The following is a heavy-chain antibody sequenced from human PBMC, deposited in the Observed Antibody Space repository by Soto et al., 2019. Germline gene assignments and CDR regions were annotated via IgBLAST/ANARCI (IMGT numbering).Heavy chain of an antibody. V-gene: IGHV4-34*01. Sequence: QVQLQQWGAGLLKPSETLSLTCAVYGGSFSGYYWSWIRQPPGKGLEWIGEINHSGSTNYNPSLKSRVTISVDTSKNQFSLKLSSVTAADTAVYYCATRRGDYPSDYWGQGTLVTVSS. D-gene: IGHD4-17*01. CDR3: ATRRGDYPSDY. J-gene: IGHJ4*02. CDR1: GGSFSGYY. CDR2: INHSGST.